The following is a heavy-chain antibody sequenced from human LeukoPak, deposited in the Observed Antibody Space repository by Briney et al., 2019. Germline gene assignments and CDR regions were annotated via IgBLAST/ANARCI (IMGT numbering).Heavy chain of an antibody. CDR3: ARPLFCAFDNCGYWLDP. Sequence: ASVKVSCKTSGYTFTKYLIHWVRQAPGQGLEWVGTINPNGDATNYAPRLQRRLTLTQDTSTSTVYMELRGLTPDDTAVYYCARPLFCAFDNCGYWLDPWGPGTLVTVSS. V-gene: IGHV1-46*01. D-gene: IGHD1-20*01. CDR1: GYTFTKYL. J-gene: IGHJ5*02. CDR2: INPNGDAT.